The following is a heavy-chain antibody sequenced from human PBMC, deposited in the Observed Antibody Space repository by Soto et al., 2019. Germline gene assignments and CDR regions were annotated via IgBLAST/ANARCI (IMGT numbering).Heavy chain of an antibody. Sequence: PGGSLRLSCAASGFTFSSYAMSWVRQAPGKGLEWVSAISGSSGKTYYADSVKGRFTISRDNSKNTLYLQMNSLRAEGTAVYYCAKVITARLSYYYGMDVWGQGTTVTVSS. V-gene: IGHV3-23*01. CDR1: GFTFSSYA. CDR2: ISGSSGKT. D-gene: IGHD6-6*01. CDR3: AKVITARLSYYYGMDV. J-gene: IGHJ6*02.